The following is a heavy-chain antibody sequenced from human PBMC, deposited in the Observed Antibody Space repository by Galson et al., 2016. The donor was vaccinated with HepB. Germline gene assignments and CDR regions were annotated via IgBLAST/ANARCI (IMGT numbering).Heavy chain of an antibody. CDR3: ARVLYRGYSYGYDYGMEV. CDR2: ISPSGSTI. Sequence: SLRLSCAASGFTFSNYEMNWVRQAPGKGLEWVSYISPSGSTIYYADSVKGRFTMSRDNGKDSLQLQMNSLRAEDTAVYYCARVLYRGYSYGYDYGMEVWGQGTTVTVSS. CDR1: GFTFSNYE. V-gene: IGHV3-48*03. J-gene: IGHJ6*02. D-gene: IGHD5-18*01.